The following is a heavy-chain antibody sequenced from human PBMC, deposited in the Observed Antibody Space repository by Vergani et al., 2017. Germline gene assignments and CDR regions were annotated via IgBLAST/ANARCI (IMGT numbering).Heavy chain of an antibody. CDR3: AKDLGTSSGGGWFDP. CDR1: GFTFSSYD. V-gene: IGHV3-13*01. D-gene: IGHD6-6*01. J-gene: IGHJ5*02. CDR2: IGTAGDT. Sequence: EVQLVESGGGLVQPGGSLRLSCAASGFTFSSYDMHWVRQATGKGLEWVSAIGTAGDTYYPGSVKGRFTISRENAKNSLYLQMNSLRAEDTALYYCAKDLGTSSGGGWFDPWCQGTLVTVSS.